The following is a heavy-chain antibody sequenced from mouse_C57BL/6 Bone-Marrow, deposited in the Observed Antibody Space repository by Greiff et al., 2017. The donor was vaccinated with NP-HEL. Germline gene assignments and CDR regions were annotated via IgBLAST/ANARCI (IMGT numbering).Heavy chain of an antibody. CDR3: AREEGYYGGFAY. D-gene: IGHD1-1*01. V-gene: IGHV1-81*01. CDR2: IYPRSGNT. Sequence: VHLVESGAELARPGASVKLSCKASGYTFTSYGISWVKRRTGQGLEWIGEIYPRSGNTYYNEKFKGKATLTADKSSSTAYMELRSLTSEDSAVYFCAREEGYYGGFAYWGQGTLVTVSA. CDR1: GYTFTSYG. J-gene: IGHJ3*01.